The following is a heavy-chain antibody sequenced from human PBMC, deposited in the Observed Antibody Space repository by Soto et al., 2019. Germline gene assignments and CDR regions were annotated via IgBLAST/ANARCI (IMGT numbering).Heavy chain of an antibody. J-gene: IGHJ4*02. D-gene: IGHD6-19*01. CDR3: TSKAVAGALPK. V-gene: IGHV3-15*07. CDR1: GFTFSNAC. Sequence: EVQLVESGGGLVKPGGSLRLSCAASGFTFSNACMNWVRQAPGKGLEWVGGIKSKTDGGTTDYAAPVKGRFTISRDDSKNTLSLEMTSLKTEDKAVYYCTSKAVAGALPKGGQGTLVTVSS. CDR2: IKSKTDGGTT.